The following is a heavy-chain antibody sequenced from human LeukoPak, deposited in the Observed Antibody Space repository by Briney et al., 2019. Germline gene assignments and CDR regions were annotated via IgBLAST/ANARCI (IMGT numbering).Heavy chain of an antibody. CDR2: VYYSGST. Sequence: SETLSLTCTVSGGSISTYFWSWIRQPPGKGLEWIGYVYYSGSTNYNPSLKSRVTISVDMSKNQFSLKLTSVTAADTAVYYCARGGVYSSGSYYLYYFDYWGQGTLVTVSS. CDR3: ARGGVYSSGSYYLYYFDY. CDR1: GGSISTYF. V-gene: IGHV4-59*01. J-gene: IGHJ4*02. D-gene: IGHD6-19*01.